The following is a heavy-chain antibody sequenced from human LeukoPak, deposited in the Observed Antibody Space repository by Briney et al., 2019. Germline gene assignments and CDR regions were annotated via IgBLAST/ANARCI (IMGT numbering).Heavy chain of an antibody. CDR2: IWYDGSNK. CDR3: ARNYYYDSTRLYYFDY. Sequence: GGSLRLSSAASGFTFSSYGMHWVRQAPGKGLEWVAVIWYDGSNKYYADSVKGRFTISRDNSKNTLYLQMNSLRAEDTSVYYCARNYYYDSTRLYYFDYWGQGTLVTVSS. D-gene: IGHD3-22*01. V-gene: IGHV3-33*01. CDR1: GFTFSSYG. J-gene: IGHJ4*02.